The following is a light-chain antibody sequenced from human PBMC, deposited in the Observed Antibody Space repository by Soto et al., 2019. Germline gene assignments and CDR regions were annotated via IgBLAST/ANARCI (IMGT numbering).Light chain of an antibody. CDR1: QSVSSSY. CDR2: CAS. CDR3: QKYGSSPWT. J-gene: IGKJ1*01. V-gene: IGKV3-20*01. Sequence: EIVLTQSPGTLSLSPGERATLSCRASQSVSSSYLAWYHQKPGQAPTLLIYCASSRATGIPDRFSCSTSGTDLTLTISRPEPEEFAVHYCQKYGSSPWTFGQGTKIEIK.